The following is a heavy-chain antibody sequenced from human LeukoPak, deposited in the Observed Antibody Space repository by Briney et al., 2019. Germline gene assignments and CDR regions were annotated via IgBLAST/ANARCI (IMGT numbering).Heavy chain of an antibody. CDR3: ARDSHYYDSRGGFDY. Sequence: GGSLRLSCAASGFXFSSYGMHWVRQAPGKGLEWVAVIWYDGSNKYYADSVKGRFTISRDNSKNTLYLQMNSLRAEDTAVYYCARDSHYYDSRGGFDYWGQGTLVTVSS. V-gene: IGHV3-33*01. CDR1: GFXFSSYG. D-gene: IGHD3-22*01. CDR2: IWYDGSNK. J-gene: IGHJ4*02.